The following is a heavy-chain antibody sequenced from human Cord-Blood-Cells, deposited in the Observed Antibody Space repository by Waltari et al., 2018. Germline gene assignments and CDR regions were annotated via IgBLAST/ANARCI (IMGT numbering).Heavy chain of an antibody. D-gene: IGHD2-21*01. CDR3: ARVGIAVDY. CDR1: GFTFSSYE. Sequence: EVQLVESGGGLVQPGGSLRLSCAASGFTFSSYEMNWVRQAPGKGLGGVSYMRSSGSTIYYADAVKGRFTISRDNAKNSLYLQMNSLRAEDTAVYYCARVGIAVDYWGQGTLVTVSS. CDR2: MRSSGSTI. J-gene: IGHJ4*02. V-gene: IGHV3-48*03.